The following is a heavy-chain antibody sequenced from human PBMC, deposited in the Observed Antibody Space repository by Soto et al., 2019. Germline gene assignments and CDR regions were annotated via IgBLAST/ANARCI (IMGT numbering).Heavy chain of an antibody. D-gene: IGHD5-18*01. CDR3: ARETDTSMVDY. Sequence: QVQLVQSGAEVKKPGASVKVSCQTSGYNFSAYYFNWVRQAAGQGPEWMGWLNPRNGQTGYVQKFRGRVTMTRDTSIATVYLELSRLTYEDTAIYFCARETDTSMVDYWGQGTLVIVSS. V-gene: IGHV1-8*01. CDR1: GYNFSAYY. J-gene: IGHJ4*02. CDR2: LNPRNGQT.